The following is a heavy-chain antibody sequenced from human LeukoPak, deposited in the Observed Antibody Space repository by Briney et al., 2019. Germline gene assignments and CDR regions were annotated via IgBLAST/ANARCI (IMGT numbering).Heavy chain of an antibody. CDR3: AKDYGASPENFDY. J-gene: IGHJ4*02. CDR2: ISGSGDST. D-gene: IGHD4-17*01. CDR1: GFTFSSYA. V-gene: IGHV3-23*01. Sequence: GGSLRLSCAASGFTFSSYAMSWVRQAPGKGLEWVSAISGSGDSTNYANSVKGRFTISRDNSKNTLYLQMNSLRAEDTAVYYCAKDYGASPENFDYWGQGTLVTVSS.